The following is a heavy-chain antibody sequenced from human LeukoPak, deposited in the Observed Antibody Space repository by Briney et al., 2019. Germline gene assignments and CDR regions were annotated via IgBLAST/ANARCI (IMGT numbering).Heavy chain of an antibody. D-gene: IGHD1-26*01. Sequence: SETLSLTCTVSGGSISSCSYYWGWIRQPPGKGLEWIGSIYYSGSTYYNPSLKSRVTISVDTSKNQFSLKLSSVTAADTAVYYCARHRWELPAYFDYWGQGTLVTVSS. CDR3: ARHRWELPAYFDY. J-gene: IGHJ4*02. CDR2: IYYSGST. CDR1: GGSISSCSYY. V-gene: IGHV4-39*01.